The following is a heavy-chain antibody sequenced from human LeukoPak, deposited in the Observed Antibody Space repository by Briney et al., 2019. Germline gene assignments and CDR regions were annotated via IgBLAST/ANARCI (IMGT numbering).Heavy chain of an antibody. CDR3: AKDRITMIVVAPFDY. CDR1: EFTFSSYG. V-gene: IGHV3-30*18. Sequence: GGSLRLSCAASEFTFSSYGMHWVRQAPGKGLEWVAVISYDGSNKYYADSVKGRFTISRDNSKNTLYLQMNSLRAEDTAVYYCAKDRITMIVVAPFDYWGQGTLVTVSS. J-gene: IGHJ4*02. CDR2: ISYDGSNK. D-gene: IGHD3-22*01.